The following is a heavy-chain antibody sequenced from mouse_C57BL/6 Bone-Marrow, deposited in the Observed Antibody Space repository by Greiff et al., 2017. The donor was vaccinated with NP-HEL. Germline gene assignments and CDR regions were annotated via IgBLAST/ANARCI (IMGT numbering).Heavy chain of an antibody. CDR2: IYPGDGDT. CDR3: ASLYYYGSSIPLNYAMDY. D-gene: IGHD1-1*01. J-gene: IGHJ4*01. Sequence: QVQLQQSGAELVKPGASVKISCKASGYAFSSYWMNWVKQRPGKGLEWIGQIYPGDGDTNYNGKFKGKATLTADNSSSTAYMQLSSLTSEDSAVYFSASLYYYGSSIPLNYAMDYWGQGTSVTVSS. V-gene: IGHV1-80*01. CDR1: GYAFSSYW.